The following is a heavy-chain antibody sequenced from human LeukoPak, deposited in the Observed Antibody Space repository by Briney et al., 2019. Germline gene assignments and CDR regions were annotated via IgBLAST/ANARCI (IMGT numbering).Heavy chain of an antibody. CDR3: ARAHGGNWFDP. D-gene: IGHD2-15*01. Sequence: SETLSLTXTVPGGSISSYYWSWIRQPPGKGLEWIGYIYYSGSTNYNPSLKSRVTISVDTSKNQFSLKLSSVTAADTAVYYCARAHGGNWFDPWGQGTLVTVSS. CDR1: GGSISSYY. J-gene: IGHJ5*02. V-gene: IGHV4-59*01. CDR2: IYYSGST.